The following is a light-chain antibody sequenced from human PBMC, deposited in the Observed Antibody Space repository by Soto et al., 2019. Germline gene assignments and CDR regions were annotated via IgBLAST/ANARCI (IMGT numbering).Light chain of an antibody. CDR2: EAS. Sequence: EIALTQSPATLCLCPGERAALSGLASQTVGVRLAWYQHKPGQAPRLLIYEASNRAAGVPGRFSGSGSGTDFTLTITRLEPEDFAFYYCHQRQRWPRTFGQGTKVDIK. CDR1: QTVGVR. CDR3: HQRQRWPRT. V-gene: IGKV3-11*01. J-gene: IGKJ1*01.